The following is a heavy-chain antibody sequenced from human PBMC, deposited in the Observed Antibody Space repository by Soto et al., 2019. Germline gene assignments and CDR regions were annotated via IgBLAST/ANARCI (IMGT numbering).Heavy chain of an antibody. Sequence: SVKVSCKASGGTFSSYAISWVRQAPGQGLEWMGGIIPIFGTATYAQKFQGRVTITADESTSTAYMELSSLRSEDTAVYYCASGPLPEQLVSPFYYYYYGMDVWGQGTTVTVSS. D-gene: IGHD6-6*01. CDR2: IIPIFGTA. CDR3: ASGPLPEQLVSPFYYYYYGMDV. CDR1: GGTFSSYA. J-gene: IGHJ6*02. V-gene: IGHV1-69*13.